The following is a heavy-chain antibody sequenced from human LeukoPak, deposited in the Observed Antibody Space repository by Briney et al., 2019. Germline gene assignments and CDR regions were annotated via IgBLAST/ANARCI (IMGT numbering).Heavy chain of an antibody. Sequence: GGSLRLSCGASGFTFSNYGMLWVRQAPGKGLDWVAFIRYDGNNKLYADSVKGRFTISRDNSKNTLYLQMNSLRAEDTAVYYCAKGGSGYQYYFDYWGQGTLVTVSS. CDR2: IRYDGNNK. V-gene: IGHV3-30*02. J-gene: IGHJ4*02. CDR1: GFTFSNYG. CDR3: AKGGSGYQYYFDY. D-gene: IGHD3-22*01.